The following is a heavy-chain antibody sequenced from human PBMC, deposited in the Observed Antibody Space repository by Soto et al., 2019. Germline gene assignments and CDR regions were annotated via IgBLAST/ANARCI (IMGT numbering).Heavy chain of an antibody. Sequence: ASVKVSCKVSGYTLTELSMHWVRQAPGKGLERMGGFDPEDGETIYAQKFQGRVTMTEDTSPDTAYMELSSLRSEDTAVYYFSTEDRRARSLLPTPYSFDIWGQGTMLTVPS. CDR2: FDPEDGET. CDR3: STEDRRARSLLPTPYSFDI. V-gene: IGHV1-24*01. D-gene: IGHD3-22*01. J-gene: IGHJ3*02. CDR1: GYTLTELS.